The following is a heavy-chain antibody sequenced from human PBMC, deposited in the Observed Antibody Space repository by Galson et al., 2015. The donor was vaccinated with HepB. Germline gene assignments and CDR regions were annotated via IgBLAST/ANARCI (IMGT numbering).Heavy chain of an antibody. J-gene: IGHJ3*02. Sequence: SLRLSCAASGFTFSSYGMHWVRQAPGKGLEWVAVIWYDGSNKYYADSVKGRFTISRDNSKNTLYLQMNSLRAEDTAVYYCARDSDHDYGDYADAFGIWGQGTMVTVSS. CDR3: ARDSDHDYGDYADAFGI. D-gene: IGHD4-17*01. CDR1: GFTFSSYG. V-gene: IGHV3-33*01. CDR2: IWYDGSNK.